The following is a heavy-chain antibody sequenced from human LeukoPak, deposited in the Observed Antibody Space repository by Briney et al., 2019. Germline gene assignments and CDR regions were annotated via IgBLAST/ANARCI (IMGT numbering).Heavy chain of an antibody. CDR1: GYTFTSYD. Sequence: ASVKVSFTASGYTFTSYDINWVRQATGQGLEWMGWMNPNSGNTGYAQKFPGRVTITRNTSISTAYMELSSLRSEDTAVYYCARGGSGSSWYDYWGQGTLVTVSS. V-gene: IGHV1-8*03. CDR3: ARGGSGSSWYDY. J-gene: IGHJ4*02. D-gene: IGHD6-13*01. CDR2: MNPNSGNT.